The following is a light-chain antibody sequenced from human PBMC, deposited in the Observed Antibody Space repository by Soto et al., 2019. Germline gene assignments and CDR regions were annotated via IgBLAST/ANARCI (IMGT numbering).Light chain of an antibody. CDR1: QSIATY. J-gene: IGKJ2*01. Sequence: DIQMTQSPSSLSASVGARVTITCRASQSIATYLNWYQQKPGKAPKLLIYATSSLQSWVPSRFSGTGSGTDFTLTISSLQPKDFETDWCQHSFTTPYAFGQGTKLEIK. CDR3: QHSFTTPYA. V-gene: IGKV1-39*01. CDR2: ATS.